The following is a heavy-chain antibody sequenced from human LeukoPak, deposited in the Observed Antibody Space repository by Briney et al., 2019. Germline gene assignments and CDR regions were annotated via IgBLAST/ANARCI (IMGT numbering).Heavy chain of an antibody. D-gene: IGHD4-17*01. J-gene: IGHJ4*02. CDR3: ANLYGDSGLDY. V-gene: IGHV3-30*18. CDR2: ISYDGINK. Sequence: PGGSLRLSCAASGFTFSSYGMHWVRRPPGKGLEGVAVISYDGINKYHADSVKGRFTISRDTSKNTLYLQMNSLRAEDTALYYCANLYGDSGLDYWGQGTLVTVSS. CDR1: GFTFSSYG.